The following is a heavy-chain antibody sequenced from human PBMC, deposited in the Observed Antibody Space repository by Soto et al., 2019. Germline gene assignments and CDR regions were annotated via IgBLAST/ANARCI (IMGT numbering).Heavy chain of an antibody. Sequence: QVQLVQSGAEVKKPGSSVKVSCKASGGTFSSYAISWVRQDPGQGPEWMGGIIPIFGTANYAQKFQGRVTITADESTSTAYMELSSLRSEDTAVYYCAGRYCSGGSCYPIFDYWGQGTLVTVSS. CDR2: IIPIFGTA. CDR1: GGTFSSYA. V-gene: IGHV1-69*01. J-gene: IGHJ4*02. D-gene: IGHD2-15*01. CDR3: AGRYCSGGSCYPIFDY.